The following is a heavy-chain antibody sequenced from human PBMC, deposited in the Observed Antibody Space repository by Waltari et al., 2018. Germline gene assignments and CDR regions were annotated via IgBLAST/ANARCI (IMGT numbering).Heavy chain of an antibody. D-gene: IGHD4-17*01. CDR1: GYTFTGYY. V-gene: IGHV1-2*02. Sequence: QVPLVQSGAEVKKPGASVKVSCQASGYTFTGYYMHWVRQAPGQGLEWRGWSNPNRGGTNYAKKCQGRVTMTRDTAISTAYMELSRLRSDDTAVYYWARGPGTVTLGGYYYYGMDVWGQGTTVTVSS. CDR2: SNPNRGGT. J-gene: IGHJ6*02. CDR3: ARGPGTVTLGGYYYYGMDV.